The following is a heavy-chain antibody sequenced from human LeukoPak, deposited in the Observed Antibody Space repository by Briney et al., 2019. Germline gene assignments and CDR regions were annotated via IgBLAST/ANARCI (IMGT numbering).Heavy chain of an antibody. V-gene: IGHV3-48*04. CDR3: ASGSITMIWSI. CDR1: GFTFSSYS. D-gene: IGHD3-22*01. J-gene: IGHJ3*02. Sequence: PGGSLRLSCAASGFTFSSYSMNWVRQAPGKGLEWVSYISSSSSSIYYADSVKDRFTISRDNAKNSLYLQMNSLRAEDTAVYYCASGSITMIWSIWGQGTMVTVSS. CDR2: ISSSSSSI.